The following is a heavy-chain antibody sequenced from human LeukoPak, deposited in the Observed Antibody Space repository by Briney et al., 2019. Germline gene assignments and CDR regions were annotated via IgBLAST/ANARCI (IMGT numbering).Heavy chain of an antibody. Sequence: ASVKVSCKASVYTFTSYDINWVRQATGQGLEWMGWMNPNSGNTGYAQKFQGRVTITRNTSISTAYMELSSLRSEDTAVYYCAREVPAAMGRYYYYYYMDVWGKGTTVTVSS. J-gene: IGHJ6*03. CDR3: AREVPAAMGRYYYYYYMDV. CDR1: VYTFTSYD. D-gene: IGHD2-2*01. V-gene: IGHV1-8*03. CDR2: MNPNSGNT.